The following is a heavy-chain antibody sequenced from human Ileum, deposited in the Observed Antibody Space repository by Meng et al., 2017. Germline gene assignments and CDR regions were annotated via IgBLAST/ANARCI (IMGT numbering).Heavy chain of an antibody. CDR2: IFPSDSDT. CDR3: ARKGKDYSNIYYFDY. D-gene: IGHD2-21*01. Sequence: KVSCKASGYSFTEYWIGWVRQMPGKGLEWMGIIFPSDSDTRYSPSFHGQVTISADKSITTAYLQWSTLEASDTAMYFCARKGKDYSNIYYFDYWGQGTQVTVSS. V-gene: IGHV5-51*01. CDR1: GYSFTEYW. J-gene: IGHJ4*02.